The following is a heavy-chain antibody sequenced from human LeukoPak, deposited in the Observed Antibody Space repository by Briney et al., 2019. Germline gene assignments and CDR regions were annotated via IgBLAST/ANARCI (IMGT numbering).Heavy chain of an antibody. J-gene: IGHJ4*02. CDR2: IWYDGSKK. CDR1: GFTFSSYG. D-gene: IGHD1-1*01. V-gene: IGHV3-33*01. Sequence: PGRSLRLSCEVSGFTFSSYGMHWVRQAPGKGLEWVAVIWYDGSKKYYADSVKGRFTISRDNSRLYLQMNSLRAEDTAVYFCARDLGTTNYYFDYWGQGTPVTVSS. CDR3: ARDLGTTNYYFDY.